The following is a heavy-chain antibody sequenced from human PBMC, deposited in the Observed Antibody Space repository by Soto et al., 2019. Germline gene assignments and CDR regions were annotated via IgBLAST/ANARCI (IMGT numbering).Heavy chain of an antibody. CDR1: GFTFSSYA. D-gene: IGHD6-19*01. CDR3: AKVLAVADATMGYFQH. CDR2: ISGSGGST. Sequence: GGSLRLSCAASGFTFSSYAMSWVRQAPGKGLEWVSAISGSGGSTYYADSVKGRFTISRDNSKNTLYLQMNSLRAEDTAVYYCAKVLAVADATMGYFQHWGQGTLVTVSS. V-gene: IGHV3-23*01. J-gene: IGHJ1*01.